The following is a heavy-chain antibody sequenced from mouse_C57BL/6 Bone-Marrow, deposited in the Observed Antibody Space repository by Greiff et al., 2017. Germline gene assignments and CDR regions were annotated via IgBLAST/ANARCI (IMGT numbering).Heavy chain of an antibody. Sequence: VQLQQSGAELVRPGASVKLSCTASGFNIKDDYMHWVKQRPEQGLEWIGWIDPENGDTEYASKFQGKATITADTSSNTAYLQLSSLTSEDTAVYYCTTMLRRSWFSYWGQETLVTVSA. CDR2: IDPENGDT. J-gene: IGHJ3*01. CDR3: TTMLRRSWFSY. D-gene: IGHD2-12*01. CDR1: GFNIKDDY. V-gene: IGHV14-4*01.